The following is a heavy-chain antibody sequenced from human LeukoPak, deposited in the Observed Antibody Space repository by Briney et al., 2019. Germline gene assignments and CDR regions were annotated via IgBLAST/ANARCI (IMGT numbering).Heavy chain of an antibody. Sequence: GGSLRLFCAASGFTFSSYAMSWVRQAPGKGLEWVAVIWYDGSNKYYADTVKGRFTSSRDNSKNTLYLQMNSLRAEDTAVYYCARDPSYSGSYYYWGQGTLVTVSS. V-gene: IGHV3-33*08. J-gene: IGHJ4*02. CDR2: IWYDGSNK. D-gene: IGHD1-26*01. CDR1: GFTFSSYA. CDR3: ARDPSYSGSYYY.